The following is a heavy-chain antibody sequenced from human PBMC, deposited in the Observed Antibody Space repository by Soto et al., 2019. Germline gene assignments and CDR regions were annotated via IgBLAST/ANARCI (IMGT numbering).Heavy chain of an antibody. D-gene: IGHD1-1*01. V-gene: IGHV3-30*18. CDR1: GFTFSSYG. Sequence: GGSLRLSCAASGFTFSSYGMHWVRQAPGKGLEWVAVISYDGSNKYYADSVKGRFTISRDNSKNTLYLQMNSLRAEDTAVYYCAKTFGLEAPFDYWGQGTLVTVSS. CDR2: ISYDGSNK. J-gene: IGHJ4*02. CDR3: AKTFGLEAPFDY.